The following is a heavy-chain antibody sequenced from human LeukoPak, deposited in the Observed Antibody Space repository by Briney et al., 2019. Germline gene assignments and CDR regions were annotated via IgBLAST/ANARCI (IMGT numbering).Heavy chain of an antibody. D-gene: IGHD1-26*01. J-gene: IGHJ4*02. CDR2: IGTAGDT. Sequence: GGSLRLSCAASGFTFSSYDMHWVRQATGKGLEWVSAIGTAGDTYYPGSVKGRFTISRDNSKNMLYLQMNSLRAEDTAVYYCAKDGPLVGPYYFDYWGQGTLVTVSS. V-gene: IGHV3-13*01. CDR1: GFTFSSYD. CDR3: AKDGPLVGPYYFDY.